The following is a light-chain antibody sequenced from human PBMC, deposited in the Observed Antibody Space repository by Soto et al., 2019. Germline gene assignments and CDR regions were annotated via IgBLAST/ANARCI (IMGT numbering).Light chain of an antibody. Sequence: QSALTQPASVSGSPGQSSAISCTGTSSDVGGYYSVSWYQQHPGKAPKLVIYDVSNRPSGVSNRFSGSKSGNTASLTSSGLQAEDEADYYCSSYTSSSTRVFGGGTKLTVL. V-gene: IGLV2-14*01. J-gene: IGLJ2*01. CDR3: SSYTSSSTRV. CDR2: DVS. CDR1: SSDVGGYYS.